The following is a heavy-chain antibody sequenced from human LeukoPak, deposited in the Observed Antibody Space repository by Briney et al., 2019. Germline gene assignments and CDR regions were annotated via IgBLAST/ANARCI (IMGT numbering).Heavy chain of an antibody. V-gene: IGHV3-23*01. D-gene: IGHD3-10*01. CDR3: AKGSSAGRPYYFDY. CDR2: ISHTSEYT. J-gene: IGHJ4*02. Sequence: PGGSLRLSCAASGFTFSSYTMSWVGQAPGKGLEWVSAISHTSEYTYHADSVKGRFTISRDNSKNTLYLQMNSLRADDTAMYYCAKGSSAGRPYYFDYWGQGTLVTVSS. CDR1: GFTFSSYT.